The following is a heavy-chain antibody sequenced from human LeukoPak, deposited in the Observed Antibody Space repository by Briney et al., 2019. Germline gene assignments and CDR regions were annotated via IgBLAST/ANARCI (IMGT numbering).Heavy chain of an antibody. J-gene: IGHJ3*02. CDR3: ASAPMSYDAFDI. V-gene: IGHV1-2*06. D-gene: IGHD3-10*02. CDR1: GYTFTGYY. CDR2: INPNSGGT. Sequence: ASVKVSCKASGYTFTGYYMHWVRQAPGQGLEWMGRINPNSGGTNYAQKFQGRVTMTRDTSISTAYMELSRLRSDDTAVYYCASAPMSYDAFDIWGQGTMVTVSS.